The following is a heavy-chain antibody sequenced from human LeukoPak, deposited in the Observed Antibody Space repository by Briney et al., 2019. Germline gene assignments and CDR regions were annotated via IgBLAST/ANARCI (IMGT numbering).Heavy chain of an antibody. CDR3: ARWYCTRTTCYYLDY. CDR1: GFTVSSNY. Sequence: PGGSLRLSCAASGFTVSSNYMSWVRQAPGKGLEWVSVIYSGGSTYYADPVKGRFTISRDNSKNTLYLQMNSLRAEDTAVYYCARWYCTRTTCYYLDYWGQGTLVTVSS. J-gene: IGHJ4*02. D-gene: IGHD2-2*01. CDR2: IYSGGST. V-gene: IGHV3-53*01.